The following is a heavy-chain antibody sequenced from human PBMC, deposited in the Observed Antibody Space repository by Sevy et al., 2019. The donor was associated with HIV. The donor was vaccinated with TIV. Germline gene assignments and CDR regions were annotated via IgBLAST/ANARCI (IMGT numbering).Heavy chain of an antibody. CDR3: ARDLKMRVDTGIVDY. J-gene: IGHJ4*02. Sequence: GGSLRLSCAASGFTFSSYSMNWVRQAPGKGLEWVSSISSSCSYIYYADSVKGRFTISRDNAKNSLYLQMNSLRAEDTAVYYCARDLKMRVDTGIVDYWGQGTLVTVSS. CDR1: GFTFSSYS. V-gene: IGHV3-21*01. CDR2: ISSSCSYI. D-gene: IGHD5-18*01.